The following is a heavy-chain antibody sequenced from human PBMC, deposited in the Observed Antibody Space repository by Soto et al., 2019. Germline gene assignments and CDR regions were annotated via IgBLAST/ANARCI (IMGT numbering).Heavy chain of an antibody. V-gene: IGHV1-46*01. CDR3: ARELQFLEWVPHGMDV. D-gene: IGHD3-3*01. J-gene: IGHJ6*02. CDR1: GYTLTELS. CDR2: INPSGGST. Sequence: ASVKVSCKVSGYTLTELSMHWVRQAAGKGLEWMGIINPSGGSTSYAQKFQGRVTMTRDTSTSTVYMELSSLRSEDTAVYYCARELQFLEWVPHGMDVWGQGTTVTVS.